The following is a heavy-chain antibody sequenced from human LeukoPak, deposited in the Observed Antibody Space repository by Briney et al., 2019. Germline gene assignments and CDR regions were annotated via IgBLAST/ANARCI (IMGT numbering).Heavy chain of an antibody. J-gene: IGHJ4*02. D-gene: IGHD6-19*01. CDR2: IYHSGST. CDR1: GGSISSSSYY. CDR3: ARDYYSSGWYENY. Sequence: SETLSLTCAVSGGSISSSSYYWGWIRQPPGKGLEWIGSIYHSGSTYYNPSLKSRVTISVDTSKNQFSLKLSSVTAADTAVYYCARDYYSSGWYENYWGQGTLVTVSS. V-gene: IGHV4-39*07.